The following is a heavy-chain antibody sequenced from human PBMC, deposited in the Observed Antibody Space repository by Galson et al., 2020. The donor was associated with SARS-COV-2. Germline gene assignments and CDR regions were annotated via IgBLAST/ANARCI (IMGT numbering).Heavy chain of an antibody. J-gene: IGHJ6*02. CDR1: GYTFTSYY. V-gene: IGHV1-46*01. D-gene: IGHD1-1*01. CDR3: ARDPTVETTLLDYYYGMDV. Sequence: ASVKVSCKASGYTFTSYYMHWVRQAPGQGLEWMGIINPSGGSTSYAQKFQGRVTMTRDTSTSTVYMELSSLRSEDTAVYYCARDPTVETTLLDYYYGMDVWGQGTTVSVSS. CDR2: INPSGGST.